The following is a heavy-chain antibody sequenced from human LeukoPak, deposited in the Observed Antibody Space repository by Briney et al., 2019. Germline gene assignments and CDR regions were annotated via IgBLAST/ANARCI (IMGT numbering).Heavy chain of an antibody. V-gene: IGHV4-59*01. Sequence: SETLSLTCTVSGGSISSYYWSWIRQPPGKGLEWIGYVYYSGSTNYNPSLKSRLTISVDTSKNQFSLKLSSVTAAGTAVYYCARVGGRGPLGYFDYWGQGTLVTVSS. J-gene: IGHJ4*02. D-gene: IGHD3-16*01. CDR3: ARVGGRGPLGYFDY. CDR2: VYYSGST. CDR1: GGSISSYY.